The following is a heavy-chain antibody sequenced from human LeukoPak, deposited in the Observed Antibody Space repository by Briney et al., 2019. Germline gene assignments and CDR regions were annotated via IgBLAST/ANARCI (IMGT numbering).Heavy chain of an antibody. CDR1: GFTFSHYL. CDR3: ARTSGGRLAVAVDS. J-gene: IGHJ4*02. D-gene: IGHD6-19*01. Sequence: GGSLRLSCAASGFTFSHYLMTWVRQAPGKGLEWVANIKEDGSERYYVDSVKGRFTISRDNAKNSVYLQMASLRAEDTAVYYCARTSGGRLAVAVDSWGQGTLVTVSS. V-gene: IGHV3-7*05. CDR2: IKEDGSER.